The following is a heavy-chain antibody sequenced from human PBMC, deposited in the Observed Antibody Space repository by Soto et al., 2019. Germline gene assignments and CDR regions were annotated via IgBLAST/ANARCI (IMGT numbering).Heavy chain of an antibody. J-gene: IGHJ4*02. CDR1: GFTFTRYS. Sequence: GGSLRLSWAASGFTFTRYSRSWVRQAPGKGLEWVSSISSTTNYIYYGDSMKGRFTISRDNAKNSLYLEMNSLRADDTAVYYCGRGRSGQIVVFYWAQGTPVTVSS. CDR2: ISSTTNYI. CDR3: GRGRSGQIVVFY. D-gene: IGHD5-12*01. V-gene: IGHV3-21*04.